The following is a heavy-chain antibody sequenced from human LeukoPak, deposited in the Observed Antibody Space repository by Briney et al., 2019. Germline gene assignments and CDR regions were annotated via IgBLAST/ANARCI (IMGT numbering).Heavy chain of an antibody. V-gene: IGHV4-59*08. Sequence: SETLSLSCTVSGGSIGTYYWSWIRQSPGKGLEWIGYIYVTGTTRYNPYLQSRVTISVDTSRNQFFLKMSSVTAADTAVYYCARHIGGGIEDMDVWGKGTKVTVSS. J-gene: IGHJ6*03. CDR2: IYVTGTT. D-gene: IGHD3-16*02. CDR1: GGSIGTYY. CDR3: ARHIGGGIEDMDV.